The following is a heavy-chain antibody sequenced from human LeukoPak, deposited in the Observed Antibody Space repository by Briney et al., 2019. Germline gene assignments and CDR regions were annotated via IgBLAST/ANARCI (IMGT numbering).Heavy chain of an antibody. CDR1: GGSINNYY. CDR2: IYTRGST. CDR3: ARVRYCSADICSGGDAFDI. J-gene: IGHJ3*02. Sequence: PSETLSLTCTVSGGSINNYYWSWLRQPAGKGLEWIGRIYTRGSTNYNPSLKSRVTMSVDTSKNQFSLKLSSVTAADAAVYYRARVRYCSADICSGGDAFDIWGQGTMGSVSS. V-gene: IGHV4-4*07. D-gene: IGHD2-15*01.